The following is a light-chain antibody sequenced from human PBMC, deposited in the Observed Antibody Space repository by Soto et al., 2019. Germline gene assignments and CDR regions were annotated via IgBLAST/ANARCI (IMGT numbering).Light chain of an antibody. V-gene: IGKV3-20*01. CDR1: QSVSSSY. Sequence: EIVLTQSPGTLSLSPGERVTLSCRASQSVSSSYLAWYQQKPGQAPRLVIYGASNRATGIPDTFSGSGSGTDFTLTINRLEPEDFSVYYCQQYRSSPYTFGQGTKLEIK. CDR2: GAS. J-gene: IGKJ2*01. CDR3: QQYRSSPYT.